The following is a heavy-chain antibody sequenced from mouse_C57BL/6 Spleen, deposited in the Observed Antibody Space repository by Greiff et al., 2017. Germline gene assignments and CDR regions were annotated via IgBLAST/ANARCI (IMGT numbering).Heavy chain of an antibody. CDR1: GYTFTDYE. CDR2: IDPDTDGT. J-gene: IGHJ2*01. Sequence: VQLQQSGAELVRPGASVTLSCTASGYTFTDYEMHWVKQTPVHGLEWIGAIDPDTDGTAYNQKFKGKAILTTDKSSRTAYLELRSLTSEDSAVYYCTKSYGNFDYWGQGTTLTVSS. CDR3: TKSYGNFDY. V-gene: IGHV1-15*01. D-gene: IGHD2-1*01.